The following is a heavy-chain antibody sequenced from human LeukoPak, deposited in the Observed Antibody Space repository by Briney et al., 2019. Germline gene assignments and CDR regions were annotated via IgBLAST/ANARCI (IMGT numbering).Heavy chain of an antibody. V-gene: IGHV3-23*01. D-gene: IGHD3-22*01. J-gene: IGHJ4*02. CDR2: ISGSGGTT. CDR3: AKRRDYYDSSGYLDY. CDR1: GFTFSSYA. Sequence: GGSLRLSCAASGFTFSSYAMSWVRQAPGKGLEWVSVISGSGGTTYYADSVKGRFTISRDNSKNTLYLQMNSLRAEDTAVYYCAKRRDYYDSSGYLDYWGQGTLVTVSS.